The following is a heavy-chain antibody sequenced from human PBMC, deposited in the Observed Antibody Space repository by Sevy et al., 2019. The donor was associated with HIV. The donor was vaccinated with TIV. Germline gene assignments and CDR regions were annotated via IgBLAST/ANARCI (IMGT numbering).Heavy chain of an antibody. V-gene: IGHV3-48*03. D-gene: IGHD3-22*01. CDR2: ISSSDSTT. J-gene: IGHJ5*02. CDR3: VRNGGAYDAGFDP. Sequence: GGSLRLSCVASGFTFSNYDMNWVHQAPGKGLEWVSKISSSDSTTYYADSLKGRFTISRDNAKKSLYLQMNNLRAEDTALYYCVRNGGAYDAGFDPWGQGTLVTVSS. CDR1: GFTFSNYD.